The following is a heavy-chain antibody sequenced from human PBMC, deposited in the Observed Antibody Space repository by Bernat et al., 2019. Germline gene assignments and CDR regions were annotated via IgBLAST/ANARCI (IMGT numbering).Heavy chain of an antibody. J-gene: IGHJ4*02. CDR1: GFTFSSYC. CDR2: IWYDGSNK. D-gene: IGHD2-8*02. CDR3: AREYCTGGVCSSFDY. V-gene: IGHV3-33*01. Sequence: QVQLVESGGGVVHPGRSLRLSCAASGFTFSSYCMHWVRQAPGKGLEWVAVIWYDGSNKYYADSVKGRFTISRDNSKNTLYLQMNSLRAEDTAVYYCAREYCTGGVCSSFDYWGQGTLVTVSS.